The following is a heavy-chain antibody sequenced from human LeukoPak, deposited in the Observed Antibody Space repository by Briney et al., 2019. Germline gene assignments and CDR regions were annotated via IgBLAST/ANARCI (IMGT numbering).Heavy chain of an antibody. CDR3: ARGRGIAVAGTISGFDY. D-gene: IGHD6-19*01. Sequence: PSETLSLTCAVHGGSFSGYYWSWIRQPPGKGLEWIGEINHSGSTNYNPSLKSRVTISVDTSKNQFSLKLSSVTAADTAVYYCARGRGIAVAGTISGFDYWGQGTLVTVSS. J-gene: IGHJ4*02. CDR1: GGSFSGYY. CDR2: INHSGST. V-gene: IGHV4-34*01.